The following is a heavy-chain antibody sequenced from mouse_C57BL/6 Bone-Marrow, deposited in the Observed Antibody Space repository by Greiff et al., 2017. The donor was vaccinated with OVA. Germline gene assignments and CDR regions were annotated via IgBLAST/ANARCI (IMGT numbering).Heavy chain of an antibody. CDR3: ATLAAQATWCAY. Sequence: EVQLQESGPELVKPGASVKMSCKASGYTFTDYNMHWVKQSHGKSLEWIGYINTNNGGTSYNQKFKGKATLTVNKSSSTAYMELRSLTSEDSAVYYCATLAAQATWCAYWGQGTLVTVSA. J-gene: IGHJ3*01. CDR2: INTNNGGT. V-gene: IGHV1-22*01. D-gene: IGHD3-2*02. CDR1: GYTFTDYN.